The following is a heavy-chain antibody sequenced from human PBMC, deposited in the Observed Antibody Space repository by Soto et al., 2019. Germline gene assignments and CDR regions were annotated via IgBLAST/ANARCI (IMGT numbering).Heavy chain of an antibody. J-gene: IGHJ5*02. V-gene: IGHV4-4*02. Sequence: SETLSLTCAVSGGSITTTNWWNWVRQPPGKGLEWIGESYHSGRTNFNPSLKSRVTISIDQSKNQVSLKLSSVTAADTAVYYCARRAVAGTSWFDPWGQGTQVTVSS. CDR2: SYHSGRT. D-gene: IGHD6-19*01. CDR1: GGSITTTNW. CDR3: ARRAVAGTSWFDP.